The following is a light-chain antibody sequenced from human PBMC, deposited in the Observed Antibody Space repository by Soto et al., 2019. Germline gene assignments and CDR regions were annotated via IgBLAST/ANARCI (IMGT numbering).Light chain of an antibody. J-gene: IGLJ1*01. Sequence: QSALTQPASVSGSPGQSITISCTGTSSVVGGYRYVSWYQQHPGKAPKLMIYDVSNRPSGISNRFSGSKSGNTASLTISVLQAEDEADYYCSSYTSSSTYVFGTGTKVTVL. CDR3: SSYTSSSTYV. CDR2: DVS. CDR1: SSVVGGYRY. V-gene: IGLV2-14*01.